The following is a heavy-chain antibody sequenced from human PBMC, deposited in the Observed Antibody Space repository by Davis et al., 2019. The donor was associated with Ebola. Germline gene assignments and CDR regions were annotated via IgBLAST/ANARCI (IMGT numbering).Heavy chain of an antibody. CDR1: GDSISSSSHY. J-gene: IGHJ4*02. CDR3: ATTQWLREFDN. V-gene: IGHV3-53*05. CDR2: IYDHST. D-gene: IGHD6-19*01. Sequence: ETLSLTCSVSGDSISSSSHYWGWIRQPPGKGLEWVSVIYDHSTAYADSVRGRFIISRDKSNNTLYLEMNSLRVDDTAVYYCATTQWLREFDNWGQGTLVTVSS.